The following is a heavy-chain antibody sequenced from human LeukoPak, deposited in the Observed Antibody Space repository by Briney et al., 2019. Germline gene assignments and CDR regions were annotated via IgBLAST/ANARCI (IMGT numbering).Heavy chain of an antibody. D-gene: IGHD3-10*01. CDR1: GYTFTGYY. V-gene: IGHV1-2*02. CDR3: ARADYDSGSYRFDY. J-gene: IGHJ4*01. Sequence: ASVKVSCKSSGYTFTGYYIHWVRQAPGQGLEWMGWIIPNSGVTNYAQKFQGRVTMTRDTSINTAYMELSRLRSDDTAVYYCARADYDSGSYRFDYWGHGTLVTVSS. CDR2: IIPNSGVT.